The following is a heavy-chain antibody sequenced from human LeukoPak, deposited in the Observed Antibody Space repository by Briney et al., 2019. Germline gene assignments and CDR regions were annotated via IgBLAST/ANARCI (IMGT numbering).Heavy chain of an antibody. J-gene: IGHJ2*01. V-gene: IGHV1-69*13. D-gene: IGHD6-13*01. CDR1: GYTFIDYY. CDR3: ARALLGGSSWSYWYFDL. CDR2: IIPIFGTA. Sequence: ASVKVSCKASGYTFIDYYIHWVRQAPGQGLEWMGGIIPIFGTANYAQKFQGRVTITADESTSTAYMELSSLRSEDTAVYYCARALLGGSSWSYWYFDLWGRGTLVTVSS.